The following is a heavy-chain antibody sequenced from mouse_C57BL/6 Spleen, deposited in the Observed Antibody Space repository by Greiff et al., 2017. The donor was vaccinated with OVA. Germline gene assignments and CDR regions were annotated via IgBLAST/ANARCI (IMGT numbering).Heavy chain of an antibody. CDR2: IYPSDSET. CDR1: GYTFTSYW. CDR3: ARDYGYAGNAMDY. D-gene: IGHD2-2*01. Sequence: VQLQQSGAELVRPGSSVKLSCKASGYTFTSYWLDWVKQRPGQGLEWIGNIYPSDSETHYNQKFKDKATLNVDKSSSTAYMQLSSLTSEDSAVYYCARDYGYAGNAMDYWGQGTSVTVSS. J-gene: IGHJ4*01. V-gene: IGHV1-61*01.